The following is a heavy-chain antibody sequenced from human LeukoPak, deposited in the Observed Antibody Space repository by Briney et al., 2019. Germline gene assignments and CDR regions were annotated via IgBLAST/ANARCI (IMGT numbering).Heavy chain of an antibody. V-gene: IGHV4-34*01. CDR1: GGSFSGYY. D-gene: IGHD3-22*01. Sequence: SETLSLTCAVYGGSFSGYYWSWIRQPPGKGLEWIGSIYYSGSTYYNPSLKSRVTISVDTSKNQFSLKLSSVTAADTAVYYCARTTGDYYYDDGTYPIDPWGQGILVTVSS. CDR3: ARTTGDYYYDDGTYPIDP. J-gene: IGHJ5*02. CDR2: IYYSGST.